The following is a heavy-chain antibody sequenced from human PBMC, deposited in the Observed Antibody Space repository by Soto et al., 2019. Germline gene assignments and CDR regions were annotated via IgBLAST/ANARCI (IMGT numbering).Heavy chain of an antibody. J-gene: IGHJ4*02. Sequence: PSETLSLTCTVSGGSVSSGNYYCSWIRQPPGKGLEWIGYMYYGGSTNYNPSLKSRATISVDTSKNQFSLKLSSVTAADTAVYYCARGFYDYVNWGQGTLVTVSS. V-gene: IGHV4-61*01. CDR3: ARGFYDYVN. D-gene: IGHD3-16*01. CDR1: GGSVSSGNYY. CDR2: MYYGGST.